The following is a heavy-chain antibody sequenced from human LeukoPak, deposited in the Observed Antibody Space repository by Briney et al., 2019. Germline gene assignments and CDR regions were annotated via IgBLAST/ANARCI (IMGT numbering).Heavy chain of an antibody. D-gene: IGHD4-23*01. CDR3: ARDDPTDYGGNAFDY. V-gene: IGHV3-30*04. CDR2: ISYDGSNK. J-gene: IGHJ4*02. Sequence: GGSLRLSCAASGFTFSSYAMHWVRQAPGKGLEWVAVISYDGSNKYYADSVKGRFTISRDNSKNTLYLQMNSLRAEDTAVYYCARDDPTDYGGNAFDYWGQGTLVTLSS. CDR1: GFTFSSYA.